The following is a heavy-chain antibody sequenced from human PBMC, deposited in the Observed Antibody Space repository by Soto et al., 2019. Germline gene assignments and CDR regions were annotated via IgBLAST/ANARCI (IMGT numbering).Heavy chain of an antibody. D-gene: IGHD3-22*01. V-gene: IGHV4-59*12. CDR3: ASDSSGYFYAPDS. Sequence: LETLSLTCTVSGGSISTYYWSWIRQPPGKGLEWIGYIYYSGSTNYNPSLKSRVTISVDTSKNQFSLKLRSVTAADTAVYYCASDSSGYFYAPDSWGQGTLVTV. CDR1: GGSISTYY. CDR2: IYYSGST. J-gene: IGHJ4*02.